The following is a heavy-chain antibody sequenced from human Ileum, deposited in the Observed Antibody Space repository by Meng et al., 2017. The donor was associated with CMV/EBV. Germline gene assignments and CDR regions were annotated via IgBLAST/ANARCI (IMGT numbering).Heavy chain of an antibody. CDR1: GSTFDGHA. J-gene: IGHJ4*02. Sequence: GGFLRPSCTAPGSTFDGHAIHWVRQAPGKGLEWVPGFSWNMGSTSYADSVQGRFTISRDNAKNPLYMQMSSLRSEDTDLYYCAKVSESGYYNRNFDFWGQGTQVTVSS. D-gene: IGHD3-3*01. CDR2: FSWNMGST. V-gene: IGHV3-9*01. CDR3: AKVSESGYYNRNFDF.